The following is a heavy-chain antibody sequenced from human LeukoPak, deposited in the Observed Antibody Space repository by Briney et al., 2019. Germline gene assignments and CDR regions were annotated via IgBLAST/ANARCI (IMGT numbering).Heavy chain of an antibody. CDR3: AKAVTMVRGVKDYYGMDV. V-gene: IGHV3-30*02. J-gene: IGHJ6*02. CDR2: IRYDRSNK. CDR1: GFTFSSYG. Sequence: GGSLRLSCAASGFTFSSYGMHWVRQAPGKGLEWVAFIRYDRSNKYYADSVKGRFTISRDNSKNTLYLQMNSLRAEDTAVYYCAKAVTMVRGVKDYYGMDVWGQGTTVTVSS. D-gene: IGHD3-10*01.